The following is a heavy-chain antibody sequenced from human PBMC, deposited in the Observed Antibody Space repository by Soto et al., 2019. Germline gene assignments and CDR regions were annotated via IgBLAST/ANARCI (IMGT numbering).Heavy chain of an antibody. CDR1: GYTLTSYG. D-gene: IGHD2-15*01. J-gene: IGHJ4*02. CDR2: ISAYNGNT. V-gene: IGHV1-18*01. CDR3: ARDPLGVAANPEPFDV. Sequence: GASVKVSCKASGYTLTSYGISWVRQAPGQGLEWMGWISAYNGNTNYAQKLQGRVTMTTDTSTSTAYMELRSLRSDDTAVYYCARDPLGVAANPEPFDVRGQGTLVTGSS.